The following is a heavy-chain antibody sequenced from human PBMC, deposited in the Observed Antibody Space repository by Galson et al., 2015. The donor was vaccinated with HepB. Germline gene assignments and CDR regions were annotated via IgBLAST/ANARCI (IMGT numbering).Heavy chain of an antibody. CDR2: IIPILGIA. V-gene: IGHV1-69*04. J-gene: IGHJ6*02. D-gene: IGHD5-24*01. CDR1: AGTFSSYT. CDR3: ARDEEEMATIHGGYYYGMDV. Sequence: SCKASAGTFSSYTISWVRQAPGQGLEWMGRIIPILGIANYAQKFQGRVTITADKSTSTAYMELSSLRSEDTAVYYCARDEEEMATIHGGYYYGMDVWGQGTTVAVSS.